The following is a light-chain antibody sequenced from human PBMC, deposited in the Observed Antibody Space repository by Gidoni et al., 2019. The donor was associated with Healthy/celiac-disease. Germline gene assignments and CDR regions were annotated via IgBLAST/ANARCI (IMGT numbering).Light chain of an antibody. CDR1: QSIISY. V-gene: IGKV1-39*01. CDR3: QQSYSTPLT. Sequence: DIQMTQSPSSLSASLGDRVTTTCRASQSIISYLNWYQQKPGKAPKLLIYAASSLQSGVPARFSGSGSGTDFTLTISSLQPEDFATYYCQQSYSTPLTFGGGTKVEIK. CDR2: AAS. J-gene: IGKJ4*01.